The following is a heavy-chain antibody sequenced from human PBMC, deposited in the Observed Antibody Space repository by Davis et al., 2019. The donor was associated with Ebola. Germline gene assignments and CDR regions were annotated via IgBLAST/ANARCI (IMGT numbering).Heavy chain of an antibody. J-gene: IGHJ4*02. V-gene: IGHV3-23*01. CDR3: ANEIRPNDY. CDR1: EFSFSNHA. Sequence: PGGSLRLSCATSEFSFSNHAMSWVRQAPGKGLEWVSSISISGERTYYADSVKRRFTISRDNFMNTLYLQMNSLRAEDTAVYYCANEIRPNDYWGQGTLVTVSS. CDR2: ISISGERT.